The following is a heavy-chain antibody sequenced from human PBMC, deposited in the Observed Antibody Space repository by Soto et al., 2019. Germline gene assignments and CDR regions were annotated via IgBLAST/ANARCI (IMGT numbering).Heavy chain of an antibody. CDR3: ARDMIPAAISYRYYAMDV. V-gene: IGHV1-69*01. Sequence: QVQLVQSGAEVKKPGSSVKVSCKASGGTFSNYAFSWVRQVPGQGLEWMGGIIPIFETTNYAQKFQGRVTITGDESTSTTYMELSSLSSEDTAVFFCARDMIPAAISYRYYAMDVWGKGTTVTVSS. D-gene: IGHD2-2*01. CDR2: IIPIFETT. J-gene: IGHJ6*04. CDR1: GGTFSNYA.